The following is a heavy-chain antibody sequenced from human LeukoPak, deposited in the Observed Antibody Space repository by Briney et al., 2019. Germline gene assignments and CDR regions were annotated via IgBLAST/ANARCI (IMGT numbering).Heavy chain of an antibody. V-gene: IGHV3-30*18. J-gene: IGHJ4*02. Sequence: GGSLRLSCAASGFTFSSYGMHRVRQAPGKGLEWVAVISYDGSNKYYADSVKGRFTISRDNSKNTLYLQMNSLRAEDTAVYYCAKTNYFDCWGQGTLVTVSS. CDR3: AKTNYFDC. CDR2: ISYDGSNK. CDR1: GFTFSSYG.